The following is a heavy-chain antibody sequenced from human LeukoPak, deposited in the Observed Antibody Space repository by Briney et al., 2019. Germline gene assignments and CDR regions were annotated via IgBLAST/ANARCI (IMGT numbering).Heavy chain of an antibody. Sequence: PGGSLRLSCAASGFNFRNFAMSWVRQAPGKGLEWVSSLSASGGNTYYADSVKGRFTISRDNSKNTLYLQMNSLRADDTAVFYCAKAADSSGFYHLFDYWGQGALVTVSS. V-gene: IGHV3-23*01. CDR2: LSASGGNT. CDR1: GFNFRNFA. J-gene: IGHJ4*02. CDR3: AKAADSSGFYHLFDY. D-gene: IGHD3-22*01.